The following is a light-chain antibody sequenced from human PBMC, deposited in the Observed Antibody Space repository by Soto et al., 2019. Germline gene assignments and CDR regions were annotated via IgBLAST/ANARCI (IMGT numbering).Light chain of an antibody. V-gene: IGKV3-15*01. CDR1: ESISRN. Sequence: EMVVTQSPATLSMSPGGRATLSCRTSESISRNLAWYQQKLGQAPRLLIYGASTRATGVPDRFTGSGSGTDFILTITSLQSEDFGIYYCQQYYHWRRTFGQGTKVDIK. CDR2: GAS. CDR3: QQYYHWRRT. J-gene: IGKJ1*01.